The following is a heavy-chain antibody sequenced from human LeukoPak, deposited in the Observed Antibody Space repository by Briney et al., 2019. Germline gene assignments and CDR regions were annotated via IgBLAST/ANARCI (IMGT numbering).Heavy chain of an antibody. CDR1: GFTFSSYG. V-gene: IGHV3-30*02. CDR3: AKDTGQQLVGGYYFDY. CDR2: IRYDGSNK. J-gene: IGHJ4*02. D-gene: IGHD6-13*01. Sequence: GGSLRLSCAASGFTFSSYGMHWVRQAPGKGLEWVAFIRYDGSNKYYADSVKSRFTISRDNSKNTLYLQMNSLRAEDTAVYYCAKDTGQQLVGGYYFDYWGQGTLVTVSS.